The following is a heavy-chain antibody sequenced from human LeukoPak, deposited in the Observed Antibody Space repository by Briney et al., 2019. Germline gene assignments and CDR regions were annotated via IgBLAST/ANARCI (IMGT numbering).Heavy chain of an antibody. CDR3: VNLGQWLVPDYYYGMDV. V-gene: IGHV3-30*18. Sequence: GGSLRLSCAASGFTFSSYGMHWVRQAPGKGLEWVAVISYDGSNKYYADSVKGRFTISRDNSKNTLYLQMSSLRPEDTAVYYCVNLGQWLVPDYYYGMDVWGQGTTVTVSS. J-gene: IGHJ6*02. D-gene: IGHD6-19*01. CDR2: ISYDGSNK. CDR1: GFTFSSYG.